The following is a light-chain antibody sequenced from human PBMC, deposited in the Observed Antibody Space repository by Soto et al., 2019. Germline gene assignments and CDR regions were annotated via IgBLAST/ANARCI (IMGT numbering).Light chain of an antibody. CDR2: AVT. J-gene: IGLJ2*01. Sequence: QSALTQPASVSGSPGQSITISCTGTSSDIGGYNYVSWYQQYPGKAPKLMIYAVTNRPSGVSNRFSGSKSGNTASLTISGLQAEDEGDYYCASYTSDSTLVFGAGTKLTVL. CDR1: SSDIGGYNY. V-gene: IGLV2-14*01. CDR3: ASYTSDSTLV.